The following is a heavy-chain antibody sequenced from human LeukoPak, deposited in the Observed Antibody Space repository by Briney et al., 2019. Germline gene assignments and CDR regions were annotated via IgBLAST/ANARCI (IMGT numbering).Heavy chain of an antibody. V-gene: IGHV3-23*01. Sequence: PGGSLRLSCAASGFTFSSYAMSWVRQAPGKGLEWVSAISGSGGSTYYADSVKGRFTISRDNSKNTLYLQMNSLRAEDTAVYYCAKQTIYYDSSSPSDYWGQGTLVTVSS. CDR1: GFTFSSYA. J-gene: IGHJ4*02. CDR2: ISGSGGST. D-gene: IGHD3-22*01. CDR3: AKQTIYYDSSSPSDY.